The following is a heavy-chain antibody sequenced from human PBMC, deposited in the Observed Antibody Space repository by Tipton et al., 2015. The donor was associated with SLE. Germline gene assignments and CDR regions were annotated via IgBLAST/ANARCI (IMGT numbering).Heavy chain of an antibody. CDR2: SSTYIANT. CDR1: GYTFTSNG. V-gene: IGHV1-18*01. J-gene: IGHJ4*02. Sequence: QSGAEVKKPGASVKVSCKASGYTFTSNGINWVRQAPGQGLEWMGWSSTYIANTNYAQKFQGRVTMTTDTSTNTAYMELRSLRSDDTAVYYCARDFYDSSGYPMRYFDYWGQGTRVTVSS. D-gene: IGHD3-22*01. CDR3: ARDFYDSSGYPMRYFDY.